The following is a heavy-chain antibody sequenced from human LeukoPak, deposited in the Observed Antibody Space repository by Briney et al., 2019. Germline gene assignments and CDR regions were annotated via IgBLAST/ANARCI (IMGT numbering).Heavy chain of an antibody. Sequence: SETLSLTCAVYSGSFSGYYWSWIRQPPGKGLEWIGEINHSGSTNYNPSLKSRVTISVDTSKNQFSLKLSSVTAADTAVYYCSRGLWMAPFDYWGQGTLVTVSS. CDR2: INHSGST. CDR1: SGSFSGYY. J-gene: IGHJ4*02. V-gene: IGHV4-34*01. CDR3: SRGLWMAPFDY. D-gene: IGHD5-24*01.